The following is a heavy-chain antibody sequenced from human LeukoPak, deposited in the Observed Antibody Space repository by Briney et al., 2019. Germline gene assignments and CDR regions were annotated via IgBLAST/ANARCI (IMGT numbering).Heavy chain of an antibody. D-gene: IGHD3-3*01. J-gene: IGHJ6*03. CDR3: ARVPSYYDFWSGYPPSYYYYYMDV. CDR2: IYTSGST. V-gene: IGHV4-4*07. Sequence: SETLSLTCTVSGGSISGCYWTWIRQPAGKGLEWIGRIYTSGSTNYNPSLKSRVTISVDTSKNQFSLKLSSVTAADTAVYYCARVPSYYDFWSGYPPSYYYYYMDVWGKGTTVTVSS. CDR1: GGSISGCY.